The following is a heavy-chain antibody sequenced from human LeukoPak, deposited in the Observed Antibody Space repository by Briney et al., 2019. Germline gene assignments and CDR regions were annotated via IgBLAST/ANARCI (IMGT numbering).Heavy chain of an antibody. V-gene: IGHV3-53*01. CDR3: ATAPFLRFPLDY. CDR1: GFTVSSNY. J-gene: IGHJ4*02. Sequence: PGGSLRLSCAASGFTVSSNYMSWVRQAPGKGLEWVSVIYSGGSTYYADSVKGRFTISRDNSKNTLYLQMNSLRAEDTAVYYCATAPFLRFPLDYWGQGTLVTVSS. CDR2: IYSGGST. D-gene: IGHD3-3*01.